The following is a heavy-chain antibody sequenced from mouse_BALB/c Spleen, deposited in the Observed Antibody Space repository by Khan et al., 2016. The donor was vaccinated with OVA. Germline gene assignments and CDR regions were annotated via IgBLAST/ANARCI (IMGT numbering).Heavy chain of an antibody. Sequence: EVQLQQSGPELMKPGASVKISCKASGYSFTSYYMHWVKQSHGKSLEWIGYFDPFNGGTSYNQKFKGKATLTVDKSSSTAYMHVSSLTSEDSAVLYGARVGLRLRSYAMDNWGQGTSVTVSS. CDR2: FDPFNGGT. D-gene: IGHD3-2*02. J-gene: IGHJ4*01. V-gene: IGHV1S135*01. CDR1: GYSFTSYY. CDR3: ARVGLRLRSYAMDN.